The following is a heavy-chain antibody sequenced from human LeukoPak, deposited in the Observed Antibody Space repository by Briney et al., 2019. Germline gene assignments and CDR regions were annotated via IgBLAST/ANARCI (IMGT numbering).Heavy chain of an antibody. CDR3: ATRGTYYLPRDY. CDR2: ISGSVGST. CDR1: GFTFSSYA. J-gene: IGHJ4*02. V-gene: IGHV3-23*01. D-gene: IGHD1-26*01. Sequence: GGSLRLSCAASGFTFSSYAMSWVRQAPGKGLEWVSAISGSVGSTYYADSVKGRFTISRDNSKNTLSLQMNSLRAEDTAVYYCATRGTYYLPRDYWGQGTLVTVSS.